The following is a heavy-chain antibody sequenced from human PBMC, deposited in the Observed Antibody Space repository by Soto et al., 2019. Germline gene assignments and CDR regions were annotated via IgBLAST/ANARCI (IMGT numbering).Heavy chain of an antibody. CDR2: MNPNSGNT. Sequence: ASVKVSCKASGYTFTSYDINWVRQATGQGLEWMGWMNPNSGNTGYAQKFQGRVTMTRNTSISTAYMELSSLRSEDTAVYYCASAPKRGDWFDPWGQGTLVTVSS. CDR1: GYTFTSYD. CDR3: ASAPKRGDWFDP. D-gene: IGHD3-16*01. J-gene: IGHJ5*02. V-gene: IGHV1-8*01.